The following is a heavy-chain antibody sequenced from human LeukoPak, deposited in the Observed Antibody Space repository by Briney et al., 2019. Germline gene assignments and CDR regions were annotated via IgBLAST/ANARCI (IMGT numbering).Heavy chain of an antibody. CDR2: IYHXGTP. Sequence: GSLRLSCAASGFXVSSYYMXWXRQSPGXGLXWIXXIYHXGTPNYNPSLKSRXTISADTFKNHFSLKMTSVTAADTAVYYCATAPILRGEGGEHYKYGMDVWGQGTTVIVSS. CDR1: GFXVSSYY. V-gene: IGHV4-4*02. CDR3: ATAPILRGEGGEHYKYGMDV. D-gene: IGHD2-2*02. J-gene: IGHJ6*02.